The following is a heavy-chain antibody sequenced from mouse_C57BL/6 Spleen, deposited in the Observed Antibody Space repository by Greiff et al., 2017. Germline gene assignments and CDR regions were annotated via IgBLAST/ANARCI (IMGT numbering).Heavy chain of an antibody. Sequence: QVQLQQSGAELVMPGASVKLSCKASGYTFTSYWMHWVKQRPGQGLEWIGEIDPYDSYTNYNQKFKGKSTLTVDKSSSTAYMQLSSLTSEDSAVYYCARGTHGYWYFDVWGTGTTVTVSS. CDR3: ARGTHGYWYFDV. J-gene: IGHJ1*03. D-gene: IGHD1-1*02. CDR2: IDPYDSYT. V-gene: IGHV1-69*01. CDR1: GYTFTSYW.